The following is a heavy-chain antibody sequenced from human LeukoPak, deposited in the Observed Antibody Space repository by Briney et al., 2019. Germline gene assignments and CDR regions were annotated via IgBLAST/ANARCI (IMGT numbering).Heavy chain of an antibody. D-gene: IGHD3-16*01. Sequence: GGTLRLSCAASGFTFSSHGMNWVRQAPGKGLEWVSGISPSGGITYYTDSVKGRFTISRDNSKNTVSLQMNSLRGDDTAVYYCAKDDAWGRYKDWGQGALVTVSS. CDR3: AKDDAWGRYKD. CDR2: ISPSGGIT. V-gene: IGHV3-23*01. CDR1: GFTFSSHG. J-gene: IGHJ1*01.